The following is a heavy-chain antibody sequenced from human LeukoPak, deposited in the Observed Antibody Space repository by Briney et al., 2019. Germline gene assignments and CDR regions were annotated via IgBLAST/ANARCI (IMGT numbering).Heavy chain of an antibody. CDR2: IKQDGSEK. V-gene: IGHV3-7*01. J-gene: IGHJ4*02. D-gene: IGHD3-16*02. Sequence: GGSLRLSCAAPGFTFSSYWMSWVRQAPGKGLEWVANIKQDGSEKYYVDSVKGRFTISRDNAKNSLYLQMNSLRAEDTAVYYCAREGAGELSPHDYWGQGTLVTVSS. CDR3: AREGAGELSPHDY. CDR1: GFTFSSYW.